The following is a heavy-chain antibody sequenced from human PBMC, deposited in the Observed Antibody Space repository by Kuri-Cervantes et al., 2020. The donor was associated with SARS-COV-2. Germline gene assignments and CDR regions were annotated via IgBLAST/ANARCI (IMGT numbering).Heavy chain of an antibody. CDR1: GFTFSGHW. J-gene: IGHJ4*02. CDR3: ASRGLHIGGFGY. CDR2: INPDGSYT. D-gene: IGHD2-15*01. Sequence: SLKISCAASGFTFSGHWIHWVRQAPGKGLVWVSRINPDGSYTNNADSVKGRFTLSRDNAKNMLFLQMNSLRAEGTAVYYCASRGLHIGGFGYWGQGTLVTVSS. V-gene: IGHV3-74*01.